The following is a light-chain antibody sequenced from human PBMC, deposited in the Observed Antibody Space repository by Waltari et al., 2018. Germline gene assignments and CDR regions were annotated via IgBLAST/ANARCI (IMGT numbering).Light chain of an antibody. V-gene: IGKV1-39*01. CDR2: AAS. Sequence: QMTQSPSSLSASVGARATIACRASQSISTYLNWYRHKPGKAPELLIFAASSLQSGVPSRFSGSGSGTDFTLTISSLQAEDFATYYCQQSYTPPPTFGQGTRLDIK. CDR3: QQSYTPPPT. J-gene: IGKJ5*01. CDR1: QSISTY.